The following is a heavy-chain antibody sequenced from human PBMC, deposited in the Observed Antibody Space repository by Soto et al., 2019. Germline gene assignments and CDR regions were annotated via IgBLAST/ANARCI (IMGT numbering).Heavy chain of an antibody. CDR2: IDTSGTKI. CDR1: GYPFSDYY. CDR3: ARDPVNYEYYYGSGSSVGWIDYYYMDV. Sequence: PGGSLRLSCAASGYPFSDYYMSWIRQATGKGLEWISYIDTSGTKIYYADSVKGRFTISRDNAKNSLYLQMNSLRAEDTAVYYCARDPVNYEYYYGSGSSVGWIDYYYMDVWGKGTTVTVSS. V-gene: IGHV3-11*04. D-gene: IGHD3-10*01. J-gene: IGHJ6*03.